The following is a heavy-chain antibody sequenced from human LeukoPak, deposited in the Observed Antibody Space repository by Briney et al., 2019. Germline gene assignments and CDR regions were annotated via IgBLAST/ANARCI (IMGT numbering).Heavy chain of an antibody. Sequence: SETLSLTCTVSGGSISIYYWSWIRQPPGKGLEWIGYIYYSGSTNYNPSLKSRVTISVDTSKNQFSLKLSSVTAADTAVYYCARERNYYDSSGYYRYFDYWGQGTLVTVSS. D-gene: IGHD3-22*01. CDR2: IYYSGST. V-gene: IGHV4-59*01. CDR1: GGSISIYY. J-gene: IGHJ4*02. CDR3: ARERNYYDSSGYYRYFDY.